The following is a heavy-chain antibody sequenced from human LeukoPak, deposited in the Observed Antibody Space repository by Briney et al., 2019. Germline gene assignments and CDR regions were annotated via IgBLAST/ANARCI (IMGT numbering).Heavy chain of an antibody. CDR2: INSDGSST. Sequence: GGSLRLSCAASGFTFSSYWMHWVRQAPGKGLVWVSRINSDGSSTSYADSVKGRFTISRDNAKNTLYLQMNSLRAEDTAVYYCAGDRIGNAVAGHFDYWGQGTLVTVSS. CDR1: GFTFSSYW. CDR3: AGDRIGNAVAGHFDY. V-gene: IGHV3-74*01. J-gene: IGHJ4*02. D-gene: IGHD6-19*01.